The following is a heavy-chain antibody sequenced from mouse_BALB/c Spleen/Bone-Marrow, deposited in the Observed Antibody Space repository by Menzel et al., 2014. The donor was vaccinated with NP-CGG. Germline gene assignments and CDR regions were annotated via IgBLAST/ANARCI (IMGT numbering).Heavy chain of an antibody. Sequence: EVQVVESGGGLVQPGGSRKLSCAASGFTFSDYGMAWVRQAPGKGPEWVAFISNLAYSIYYTDTVTGRFTISRENAKNXLYLEMSSLRSEDTAMYYCARALAYGSSFDYWGQGTTLTVSS. CDR1: GFTFSDYG. D-gene: IGHD1-1*01. J-gene: IGHJ2*01. V-gene: IGHV5-15*02. CDR3: ARALAYGSSFDY. CDR2: ISNLAYSI.